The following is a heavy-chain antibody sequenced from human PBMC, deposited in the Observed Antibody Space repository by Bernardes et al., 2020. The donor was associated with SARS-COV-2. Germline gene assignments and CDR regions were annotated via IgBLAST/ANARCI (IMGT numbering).Heavy chain of an antibody. V-gene: IGHV3-7*01. CDR2: IKQDGSEK. CDR1: GFTFSNYW. D-gene: IGHD2-8*01. Sequence: GGSLRLSCIASGFTFSNYWMSWVRQAPGKGLEWVANIKQDGSEKYYVDSVKGRFTISRDNAKNSVYLQMSSLRAEDTAVYYCAKDLYTKNMGYYYNGMDVWGQGTTVTGSS. J-gene: IGHJ6*02. CDR3: AKDLYTKNMGYYYNGMDV.